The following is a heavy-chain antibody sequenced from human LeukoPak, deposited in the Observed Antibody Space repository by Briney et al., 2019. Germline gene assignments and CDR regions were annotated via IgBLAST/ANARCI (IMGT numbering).Heavy chain of an antibody. D-gene: IGHD5-24*01. CDR1: GFAFSSYE. CDR3: ATGGWLQPFDY. Sequence: GGSLRLSCTASGFAFSSYEMNWVRQAPGKGLEWVSYIYSSGHTIYYAGSVKGRFTISRDNAKNSLYLQMNSLRAEDTAVYYCATGGWLQPFDYWGQGTLVTVSS. V-gene: IGHV3-48*03. CDR2: IYSSGHTI. J-gene: IGHJ4*02.